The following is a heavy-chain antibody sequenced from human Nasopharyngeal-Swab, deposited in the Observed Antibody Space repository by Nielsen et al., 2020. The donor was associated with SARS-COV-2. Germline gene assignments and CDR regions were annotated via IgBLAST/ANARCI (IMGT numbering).Heavy chain of an antibody. D-gene: IGHD3-16*02. V-gene: IGHV3-30*18. CDR2: ISYDGSNK. CDR3: AKDLYDYVWGSYRDYYYGMDV. CDR1: GFTFSSYG. Sequence: GGSLRLSCAASGFTFSSYGMHWVRQAPGQGLEWVAVISYDGSNKYYADSVKGRFTISRDNSKNTLYLQMNSLRAEDTAVYYCAKDLYDYVWGSYRDYYYGMDVWGQGTTVTVSS. J-gene: IGHJ6*02.